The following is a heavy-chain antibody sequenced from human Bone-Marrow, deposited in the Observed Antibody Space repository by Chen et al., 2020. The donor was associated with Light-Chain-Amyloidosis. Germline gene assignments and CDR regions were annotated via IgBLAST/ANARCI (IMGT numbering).Heavy chain of an antibody. D-gene: IGHD7-27*01. J-gene: IGHJ6*03. CDR1: GGSISSSSYY. V-gene: IGHV4-39*01. Sequence: QLQLQESGPGLVKPSETLSLTCTVSGGSISSSSYYWGWIRQPPGKGLEWIGSIYYSGSTYYNPSLKSRVPISVDTSKNQFSLKLSSVTAADTAVYYCARAGDGSYYYMDVWGKGTTVTVSS. CDR2: IYYSGST. CDR3: ARAGDGSYYYMDV.